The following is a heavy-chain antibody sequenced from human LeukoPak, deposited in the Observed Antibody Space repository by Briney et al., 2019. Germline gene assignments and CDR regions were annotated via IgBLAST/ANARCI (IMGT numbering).Heavy chain of an antibody. Sequence: GGSLSLSCAASGFTFSNYAMHWVRQAPGGGLEYVSFISSNGGSTYYGNSVKGRFTISRDYSKNTLYLQMRSRRAEDMAVYYCARLGHYDSSGYGPFDIWGQGTMVTISS. J-gene: IGHJ3*02. CDR1: GFTFSNYA. V-gene: IGHV3-64*01. CDR3: ARLGHYDSSGYGPFDI. CDR2: ISSNGGST. D-gene: IGHD3-22*01.